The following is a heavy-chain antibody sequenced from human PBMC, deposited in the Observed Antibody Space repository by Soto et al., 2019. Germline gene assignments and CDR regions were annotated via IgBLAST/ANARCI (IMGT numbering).Heavy chain of an antibody. D-gene: IGHD5-18*01. Sequence: LRLSCAASGFTFSSYGMHWVRQAPGKGLEWVAVISYDGSNKYYADSVKGRFTISRDNSKNTLYLQMNSLRAEDTAVYYCAKEVIKGYSYGSRGFDYWGQGTLVTVSS. V-gene: IGHV3-30*18. J-gene: IGHJ4*02. CDR2: ISYDGSNK. CDR1: GFTFSSYG. CDR3: AKEVIKGYSYGSRGFDY.